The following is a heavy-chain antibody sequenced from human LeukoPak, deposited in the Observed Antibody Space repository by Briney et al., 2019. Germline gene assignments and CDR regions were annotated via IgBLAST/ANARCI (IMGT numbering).Heavy chain of an antibody. CDR1: GGSISSYY. D-gene: IGHD2-21*02. CDR2: IYYSGST. V-gene: IGHV4-59*01. Sequence: SETLSLTCTVSGGSISSYYWSWIRQPPGKGLEWIGYIYYSGSTNYNPSLKSRVTISVDTSKNQFSLKLSSVTAADTAVYYCARHSCGGDCHFDYWGQGTLVTVSS. J-gene: IGHJ4*02. CDR3: ARHSCGGDCHFDY.